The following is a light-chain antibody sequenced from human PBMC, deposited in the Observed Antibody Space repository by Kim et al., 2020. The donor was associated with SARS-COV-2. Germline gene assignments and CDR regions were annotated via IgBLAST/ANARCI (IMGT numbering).Light chain of an antibody. J-gene: IGLJ3*02. Sequence: PTAPLTCYRNNENICRQGSIWLQPHQGPPPNVLSHRNKNRRSGISERFSAPRSGNTASLIITGLQSEDEADYYCSAWDISLNAVVFGGRTQLTVL. CDR3: SAWDISLNAVV. CDR1: NENICRQG. CDR2: RNK. V-gene: IGLV10-54*01.